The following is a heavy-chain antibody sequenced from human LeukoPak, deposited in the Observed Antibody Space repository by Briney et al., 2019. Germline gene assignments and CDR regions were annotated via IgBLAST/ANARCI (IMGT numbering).Heavy chain of an antibody. CDR1: GGSFSGYY. J-gene: IGHJ6*03. CDR3: ARILARQFTSSSDSRPYSYYYMDV. D-gene: IGHD2-21*01. CDR2: IHSSGST. V-gene: IGHV4-34*01. Sequence: SETLSLTCAVYGGSFSGYYWSWIRQPPEKGLEWIATIHSSGSTYSNPSLKSRVTISVHTSKNQLSLKLISLTAADTAVYYCARILARQFTSSSDSRPYSYYYMDVWGKGTTVTVSS.